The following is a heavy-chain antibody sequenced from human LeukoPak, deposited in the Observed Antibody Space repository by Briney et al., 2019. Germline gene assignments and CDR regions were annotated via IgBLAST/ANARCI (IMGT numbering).Heavy chain of an antibody. CDR2: ISANNGDT. CDR3: ARDYGGGSYRH. D-gene: IGHD1-26*01. V-gene: IGHV1-18*01. Sequence: ASVKVSCKASGYSFSSFGISWVRQAPGQGLEWMGWISANNGDTDYAQKFQGRVIMTTDTSTSTAYMELRSLRSDDTAVYYCARDYGGGSYRHWGQGTLVTVSS. CDR1: GYSFSSFG. J-gene: IGHJ4*02.